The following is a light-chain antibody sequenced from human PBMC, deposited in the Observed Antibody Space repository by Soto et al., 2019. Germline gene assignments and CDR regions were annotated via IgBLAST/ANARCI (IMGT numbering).Light chain of an antibody. Sequence: EIVMTQSPPTLSVSPGERATLSCRASQSVSSNLAWYQQKPGQAPRLLIYGASTRATGIPARFSGSGSGTEFTLTISSLQSEDFAVYYCQQYNNWPSWTFGQGTKVEIK. CDR2: GAS. V-gene: IGKV3-15*01. CDR1: QSVSSN. J-gene: IGKJ1*01. CDR3: QQYNNWPSWT.